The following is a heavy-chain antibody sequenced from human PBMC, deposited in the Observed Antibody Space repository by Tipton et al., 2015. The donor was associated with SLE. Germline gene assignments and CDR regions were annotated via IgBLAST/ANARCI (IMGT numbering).Heavy chain of an antibody. CDR3: TRDADHDSSGYYYAY. J-gene: IGHJ4*02. CDR1: GGSISSYY. Sequence: TLSLTCTVSGGSISSYYWSWIRQPPGKGLEWIGYIYYSGSTNYNPSLKSRVTISVDTSKNQFSLKLTSVTAADTAVYYCTRDADHDSSGYYYAYWGQGTLVTVSS. CDR2: IYYSGST. V-gene: IGHV4-59*01. D-gene: IGHD3-22*01.